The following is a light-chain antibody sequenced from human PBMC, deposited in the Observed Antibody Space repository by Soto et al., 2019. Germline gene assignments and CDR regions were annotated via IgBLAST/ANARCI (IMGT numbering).Light chain of an antibody. Sequence: QTVVTQEPSFSVSPGGTVTLTCGLSSGSVFTSYYPSWYQQTPGQAPRTLIYNTNTRSSGVPDRFSGSILGNKPALTITGPQPDDQSYYYCVFYVDTVIGGFGGGTKLTLL. J-gene: IGLJ2*01. CDR1: SGSVFTSYY. CDR3: VFYVDTVIGG. CDR2: NTN. V-gene: IGLV8-61*01.